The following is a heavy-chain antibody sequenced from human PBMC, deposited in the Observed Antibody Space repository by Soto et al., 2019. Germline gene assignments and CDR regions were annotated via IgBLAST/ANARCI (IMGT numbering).Heavy chain of an antibody. V-gene: IGHV2-5*02. D-gene: IGHD6-19*01. CDR3: AHSRSEAGTVDFDY. CDR1: GFSLSTSGVG. J-gene: IGHJ4*02. CDR2: IYWDDDK. Sequence: QITLKESGPTLVKPTQTLTLTCTFSGFSLSTSGVGVGWIRQPPGKALGWLALIYWDDDKRYSPSLKSRLTITKDTSKNQVVLTMTSMDPVDTATYYCAHSRSEAGTVDFDYWGQGTLVTVSS.